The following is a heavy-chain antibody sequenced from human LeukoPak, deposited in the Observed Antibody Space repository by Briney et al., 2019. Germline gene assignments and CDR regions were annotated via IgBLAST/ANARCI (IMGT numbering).Heavy chain of an antibody. J-gene: IGHJ4*02. CDR3: AKRGIAAAASFDY. CDR2: ISGNGDYT. D-gene: IGHD6-13*01. V-gene: IGHV3-23*01. CDR1: GFTFSSYA. Sequence: GGSLRLSCAASGFTFSSYAMSWVRQAPGKGLEWVSTISGNGDYTYYADSVRGRFTISRDNSKNTLYLQMNSLRADDTAVYYCAKRGIAAAASFDYWGQGTLVSVSS.